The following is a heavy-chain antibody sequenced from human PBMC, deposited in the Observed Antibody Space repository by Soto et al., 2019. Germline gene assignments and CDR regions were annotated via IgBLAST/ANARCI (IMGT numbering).Heavy chain of an antibody. D-gene: IGHD3-22*01. CDR2: ISYDGSNK. J-gene: IGHJ6*02. CDR1: GFTFSSYG. Sequence: QVQLVESGGGVVQPGRSLRLSCAASGFTFSSYGMHWVRQAPGKGLEWVAVISYDGSNKYYADSVKGRFTNSRDNSKNTLYLQMNSLRAEHTAVYYCAKIPDYYDSSGHLQEYGMDVWGQGTTVTVSS. V-gene: IGHV3-30*18. CDR3: AKIPDYYDSSGHLQEYGMDV.